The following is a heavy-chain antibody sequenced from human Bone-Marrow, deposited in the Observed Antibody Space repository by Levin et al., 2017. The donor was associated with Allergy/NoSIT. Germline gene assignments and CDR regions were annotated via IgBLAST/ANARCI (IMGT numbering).Heavy chain of an antibody. CDR1: GGSISSYY. V-gene: IGHV4-59*08. Sequence: SETLSLTCSVSGGSISSYYWSWIRQSPGKGLEYIGHISYSGSTNYSPSLRSRVTISVDTSKNQFSLRLNSVTAADAAVYFCARLGRYHDAFDIWGQGTMVTVSS. CDR3: ARLGRYHDAFDI. D-gene: IGHD2-2*01. CDR2: ISYSGST. J-gene: IGHJ3*02.